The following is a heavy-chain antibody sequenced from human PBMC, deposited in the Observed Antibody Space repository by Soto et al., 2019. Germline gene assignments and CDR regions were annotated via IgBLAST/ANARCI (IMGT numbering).Heavy chain of an antibody. Sequence: SEALSLTCVVYGGSFSGHFWSWIRQPPGKGLEWIGEINHSGSTNYNPSLKSRVTISVDTSKNQFSLKLSSVTAADTAVYYCAGWAVGIMVFGVPKDYWGQGTLVTVSS. D-gene: IGHD3-3*01. CDR2: INHSGST. CDR1: GGSFSGHF. V-gene: IGHV4-34*01. CDR3: AGWAVGIMVFGVPKDY. J-gene: IGHJ4*02.